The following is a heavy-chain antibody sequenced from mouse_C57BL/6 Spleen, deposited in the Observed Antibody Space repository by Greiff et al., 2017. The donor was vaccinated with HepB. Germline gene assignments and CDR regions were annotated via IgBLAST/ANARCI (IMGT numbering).Heavy chain of an antibody. V-gene: IGHV5-9*01. CDR3: ARQGGPFAY. D-gene: IGHD1-1*02. Sequence: EVMLVESGGGLVKPGGSLKLSCAASGFTFSSYTMSWVRQTPEKRLEWVATISGGGGNTYYPDSVKGRFTISRDNAKNTLYLQMSSLRSEDTALYYCARQGGPFAYWGQGTLVTVSA. J-gene: IGHJ3*01. CDR1: GFTFSSYT. CDR2: ISGGGGNT.